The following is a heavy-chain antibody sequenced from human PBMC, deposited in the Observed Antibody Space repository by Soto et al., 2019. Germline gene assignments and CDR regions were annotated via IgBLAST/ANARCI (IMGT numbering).Heavy chain of an antibody. D-gene: IGHD6-19*01. CDR3: ARDTLRYSSGWYQFDY. J-gene: IGHJ4*02. Sequence: GGSLRLSCAASGFTFSSYAMHWVRQAPGKGLEWVAVISYDGSNKYYADSVKGRFTISRDNSKNTLYLQMNSLSAEDTAVYYCARDTLRYSSGWYQFDYWGQGTLVTVSS. V-gene: IGHV3-30-3*01. CDR2: ISYDGSNK. CDR1: GFTFSSYA.